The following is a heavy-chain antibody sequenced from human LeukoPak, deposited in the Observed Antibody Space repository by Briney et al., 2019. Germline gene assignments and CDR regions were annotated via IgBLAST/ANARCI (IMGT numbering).Heavy chain of an antibody. Sequence: ASVKVSCKASGYTFTSYGISWVRQAPGQGLEWMGWISAYNGNTNYAQKLRGRVTMTTDTSTSTAYMELRSLRSDDTAVYYCARAGGSGSYYNGYYFDYWGQGTLVTVSS. CDR2: ISAYNGNT. D-gene: IGHD3-10*01. V-gene: IGHV1-18*01. CDR1: GYTFTSYG. J-gene: IGHJ4*02. CDR3: ARAGGSGSYYNGYYFDY.